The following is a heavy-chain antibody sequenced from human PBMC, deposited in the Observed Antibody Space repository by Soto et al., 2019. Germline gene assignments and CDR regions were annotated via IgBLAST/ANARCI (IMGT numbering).Heavy chain of an antibody. D-gene: IGHD2-8*01. CDR1: GFTFSSYA. CDR3: ANPAKPRMVYATYFDY. Sequence: SGGSLRLSCAASGFTFSSYAMSWVRQAPGKGLEWVSAISGSGGSTYYADSVKGRFTISRDNSKNTLYLQMNSLRAEDTAVYYCANPAKPRMVYATYFDYSAQGTLVPVSS. J-gene: IGHJ4*02. V-gene: IGHV3-23*01. CDR2: ISGSGGST.